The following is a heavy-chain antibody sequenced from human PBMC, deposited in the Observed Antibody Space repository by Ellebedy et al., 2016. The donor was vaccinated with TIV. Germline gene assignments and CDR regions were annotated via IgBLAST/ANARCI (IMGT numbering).Heavy chain of an antibody. Sequence: PGGSLRLSCAASGFTFSSSWMTWVRQAPGKGLEWVSSISTSSSPIFQADSVKGRFTISSDDAQNSLYLQRNSLTAEDPAFYYCARDKRESGFGVWGQGTLVTVSS. J-gene: IGHJ4*02. D-gene: IGHD3-22*01. CDR2: ISTSSSPI. CDR3: ARDKRESGFGV. CDR1: GFTFSSSW. V-gene: IGHV3-21*01.